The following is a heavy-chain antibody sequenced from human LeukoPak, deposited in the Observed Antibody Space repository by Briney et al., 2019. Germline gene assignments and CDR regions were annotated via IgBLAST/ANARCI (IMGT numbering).Heavy chain of an antibody. D-gene: IGHD2-15*01. CDR3: ARACSGGSCYSDNWIDP. J-gene: IGHJ5*02. V-gene: IGHV1-2*06. Sequence: ASVKVSCKASGYTFTGYYIHWVRQAPGQGLEWMGRINPNSGGTNYAQKFQGRVTMTRDTSISTAYMELSRLRSDGTAVYYCARACSGGSCYSDNWIDPWGQGTLVTVSS. CDR1: GYTFTGYY. CDR2: INPNSGGT.